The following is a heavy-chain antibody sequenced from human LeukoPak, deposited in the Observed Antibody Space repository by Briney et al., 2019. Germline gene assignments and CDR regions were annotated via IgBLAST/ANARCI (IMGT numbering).Heavy chain of an antibody. J-gene: IGHJ3*02. CDR2: INHSGST. CDR1: GGSFSGYY. D-gene: IGHD4/OR15-4a*01. V-gene: IGHV4-34*01. Sequence: SETLSLTCAVYGGSFSGYYWSWIRQPPGKGLEWIGEINHSGSTNYNPSLKSRVTISVDTSKNQFSLKLSSVTAADTAVYYCARPQGAIEPDAFDIWGQGTMVTVSS. CDR3: ARPQGAIEPDAFDI.